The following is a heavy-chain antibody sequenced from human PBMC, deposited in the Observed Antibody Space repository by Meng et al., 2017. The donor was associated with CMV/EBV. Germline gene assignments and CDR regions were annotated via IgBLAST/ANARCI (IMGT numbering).Heavy chain of an antibody. J-gene: IGHJ4*02. Sequence: GGSLRLSCAASGFAFSNYAMSWVRQAPGKGLEWVAVISYDGSNKYYADSVKGRFTISRDNSKNTLYLQMNSLRAEDTAVYYCARGGIAARPFKVDHWGQGTLVTVSS. CDR1: GFAFSNYA. D-gene: IGHD6-6*01. V-gene: IGHV3-30-3*01. CDR3: ARGGIAARPFKVDH. CDR2: ISYDGSNK.